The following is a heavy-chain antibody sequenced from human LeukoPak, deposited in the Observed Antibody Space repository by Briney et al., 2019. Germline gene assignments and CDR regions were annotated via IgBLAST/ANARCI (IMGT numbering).Heavy chain of an antibody. Sequence: GGSLRLSCAASGFTFSSYAMSWVRQAPGKGLEWVSGISGSDGSTYYADSVKGRFTMSRDNSKNTLYLQMSSQRAEDTAIYYCAKEVGVAGTPYFDYWGQGTLVTVSS. J-gene: IGHJ4*02. V-gene: IGHV3-23*01. D-gene: IGHD6-19*01. CDR3: AKEVGVAGTPYFDY. CDR1: GFTFSSYA. CDR2: ISGSDGST.